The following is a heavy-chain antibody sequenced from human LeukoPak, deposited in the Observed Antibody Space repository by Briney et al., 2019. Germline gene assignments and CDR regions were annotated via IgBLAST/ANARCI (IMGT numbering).Heavy chain of an antibody. CDR3: ARGRHQYYYDSSGYYAFDY. D-gene: IGHD3-22*01. CDR2: ISSSSSYI. V-gene: IGHV3-21*01. J-gene: IGHJ4*02. Sequence: GGSLRLSCAASGFTFSSYSMNWVRQAPGKGLEWVSSISSSSSYIYYADSVKGRFTISRDNAKNSLYLQMNSLRAEDTAVYYCARGRHQYYYDSSGYYAFDYWGQGTLVTVSS. CDR1: GFTFSSYS.